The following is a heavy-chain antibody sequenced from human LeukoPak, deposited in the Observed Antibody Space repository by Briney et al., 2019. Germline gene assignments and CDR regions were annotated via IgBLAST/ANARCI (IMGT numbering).Heavy chain of an antibody. D-gene: IGHD1-26*01. V-gene: IGHV3-7*03. CDR2: MKRDGSEI. CDR3: ARDYPPGGSYPIDY. Sequence: GGSLRLSCSASGFTFSTYWMSWVRQAPGKGLEWVANMKRDGSEIYYVDSVRGRFTISRDNARNSLYLQMNSLRAEDTAVYYCARDYPPGGSYPIDYWGQGTLVTVSS. CDR1: GFTFSTYW. J-gene: IGHJ4*02.